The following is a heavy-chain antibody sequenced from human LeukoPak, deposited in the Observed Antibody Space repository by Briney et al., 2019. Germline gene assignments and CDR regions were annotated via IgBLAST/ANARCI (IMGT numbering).Heavy chain of an antibody. Sequence: GESLKISCKGSGYSFTSYWIGWVRQMPGEGLEWMGIIYPGDSDTRYSPSFQGQVTISADKSISTAYLQWSSLKASDTAMYYCARQVDTAMVTADYWGQGTLVTVSS. V-gene: IGHV5-51*01. CDR3: ARQVDTAMVTADY. CDR1: GYSFTSYW. D-gene: IGHD5-18*01. J-gene: IGHJ4*02. CDR2: IYPGDSDT.